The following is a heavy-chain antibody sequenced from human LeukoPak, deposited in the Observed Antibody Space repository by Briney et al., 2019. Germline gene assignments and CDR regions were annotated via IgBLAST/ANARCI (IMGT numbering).Heavy chain of an antibody. CDR3: AKDRDYDSSGHFDY. V-gene: IGHV3-9*01. Sequence: GGSLRLSCAASGFTFDDYAMHWVRQAPGKGLEWGSGISWNSGSIGYADSVKGRFTISRDNAKNSLYLQMNSLRAEDTALYYCAKDRDYDSSGHFDYWGQGTLVTVSS. CDR2: ISWNSGSI. CDR1: GFTFDDYA. D-gene: IGHD3-22*01. J-gene: IGHJ4*02.